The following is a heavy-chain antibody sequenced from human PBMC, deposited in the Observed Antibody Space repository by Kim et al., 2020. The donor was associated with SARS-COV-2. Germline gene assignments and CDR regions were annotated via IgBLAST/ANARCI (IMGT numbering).Heavy chain of an antibody. CDR1: GYSISSCYY. Sequence: SETLSLTCTVSGYSISSCYYWCLSQQPRGGVLGCIGSIYHGGSNYYNPSLKSRVTISVDTSKNQFSLKLSSVTAADTAVYYCGRNRLLGLRYFDGFPGWVDPWGQGTLVTVSS. V-gene: IGHV4-38-2*02. J-gene: IGHJ5*02. CDR3: GRNRLLGLRYFDGFPGWVDP. CDR2: IYHGGSN. D-gene: IGHD3-9*01.